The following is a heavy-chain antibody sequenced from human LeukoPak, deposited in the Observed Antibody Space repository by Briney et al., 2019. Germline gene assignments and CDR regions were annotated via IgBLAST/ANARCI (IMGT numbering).Heavy chain of an antibody. V-gene: IGHV1-8*01. J-gene: IGHJ6*02. CDR1: GYTFTSYD. D-gene: IGHD3-9*01. CDR2: MNPNSGNT. Sequence: GASVKVSCKASGYTFTSYDINWVRQATGQGLEWMGWMNPNSGNTGYAQKFQGRVTMTRNTSISTAYMELSSLRSEDTAVYYCGRGQRFGGRLRYSYHYYYGMDVWGQGTTVTVSS. CDR3: GRGQRFGGRLRYSYHYYYGMDV.